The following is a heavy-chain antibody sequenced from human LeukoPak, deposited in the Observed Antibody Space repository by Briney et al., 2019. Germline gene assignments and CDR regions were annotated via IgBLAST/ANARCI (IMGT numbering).Heavy chain of an antibody. CDR2: MNPISGNT. J-gene: IGHJ5*02. D-gene: IGHD5-24*01. CDR1: GYTFTSYD. Sequence: ASVKVSCKASGYTFTSYDINWVRQATGQGLEWMGWMNPISGNTGYAQKFQGRVTMTTDTSTSTAYMELRSLRSDDTAVYYCARDGYKRWFDPWGQGTLVTVSS. CDR3: ARDGYKRWFDP. V-gene: IGHV1-8*01.